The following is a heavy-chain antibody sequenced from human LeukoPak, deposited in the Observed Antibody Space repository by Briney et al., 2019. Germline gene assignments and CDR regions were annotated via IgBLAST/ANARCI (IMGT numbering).Heavy chain of an antibody. D-gene: IGHD3-10*01. CDR3: ATGKRRWFGELEQWFDP. J-gene: IGHJ5*02. CDR2: FDPEDGET. CDR1: GYTLTELS. Sequence: ASVKVSCTVSGYTLTELSMHWVRQAPGKGLEWMGGFDPEDGETIYAQKFQGRVTMTEDTSTDTAYMELSSLRSEDTAVYYCATGKRRWFGELEQWFDPWGQGTLVTVSS. V-gene: IGHV1-24*01.